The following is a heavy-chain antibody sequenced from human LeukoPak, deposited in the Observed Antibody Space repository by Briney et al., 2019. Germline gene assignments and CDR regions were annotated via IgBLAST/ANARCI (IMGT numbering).Heavy chain of an antibody. V-gene: IGHV3-20*04. CDR2: INSNGGST. Sequence: PGGSLRLSCAASGFTFDDYGMGWVRQAPGKGLEWVSGINSNGGSTGYADSVKGRFTISRDNAKNSLYLQMNSLRAEDTAVYYCAKEMLRFGELSSSYFDYWGQGTLVTVSS. CDR3: AKEMLRFGELSSSYFDY. CDR1: GFTFDDYG. D-gene: IGHD3-10*01. J-gene: IGHJ4*02.